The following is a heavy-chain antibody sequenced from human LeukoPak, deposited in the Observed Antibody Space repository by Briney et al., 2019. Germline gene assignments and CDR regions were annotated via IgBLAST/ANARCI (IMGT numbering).Heavy chain of an antibody. Sequence: GGSLRLSCAASGFILSTNAMAWVRQAPGKGLEWVSAIGGNSDYAFYADSVKGRFTTSRDNSKNMLYLQMNSLRVEDTAVYYCAKEFVSRSSLSLDDWGQGTLATVSS. J-gene: IGHJ4*02. CDR3: AKEFVSRSSLSLDD. CDR2: IGGNSDYA. V-gene: IGHV3-23*01. D-gene: IGHD6-13*01. CDR1: GFILSTNA.